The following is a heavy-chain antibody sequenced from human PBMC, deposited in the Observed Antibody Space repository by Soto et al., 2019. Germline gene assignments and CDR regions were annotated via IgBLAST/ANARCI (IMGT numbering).Heavy chain of an antibody. V-gene: IGHV3-11*01. J-gene: IGHJ6*02. D-gene: IGHD3-16*01. Sequence: GGSLRLSCAASGFTFSDYYMSWIRQAPGKGLEWVSYISSSGSTIYYADSVKGRFTISRDNAKNSLYLQMNSLRAEDTAVYYCAREASTIGVYYYYYGMDVWGQGTTVTVSS. CDR2: ISSSGSTI. CDR1: GFTFSDYY. CDR3: AREASTIGVYYYYYGMDV.